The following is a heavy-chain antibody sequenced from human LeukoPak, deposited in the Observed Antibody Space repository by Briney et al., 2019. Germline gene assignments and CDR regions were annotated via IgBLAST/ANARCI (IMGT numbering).Heavy chain of an antibody. D-gene: IGHD3-16*02. CDR3: ARDQAYDYVWGSNRYAY. CDR2: ISGGGGST. J-gene: IGHJ4*02. CDR1: GFTFNSHA. Sequence: GGSLRLSCAASGFTFNSHAMSWVRQAPGKGLEWVSGISGGGGSTYHADFVKGRFTISRDNSKNTLSLQMNSLRVEDTASYYCARDQAYDYVWGSNRYAYWGQGTLVTVSS. V-gene: IGHV3-23*01.